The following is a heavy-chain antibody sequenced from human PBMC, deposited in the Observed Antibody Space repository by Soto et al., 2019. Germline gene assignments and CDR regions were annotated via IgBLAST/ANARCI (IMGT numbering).Heavy chain of an antibody. CDR1: GGTFSSYA. CDR3: ARDAGIEYSSSTSFNY. CDR2: IIPIFGTT. J-gene: IGHJ4*02. D-gene: IGHD6-6*01. Sequence: QVQLVQSGAEVKKPGSSVKVSCKASGGTFSSYATSWVRQAPGQGLKWMGGIIPIFGTTNYAQEFQGRVTITADESTSTAYMELSRLRSEDTAVYYCARDAGIEYSSSTSFNYWGQGTPVTVSS. V-gene: IGHV1-69*01.